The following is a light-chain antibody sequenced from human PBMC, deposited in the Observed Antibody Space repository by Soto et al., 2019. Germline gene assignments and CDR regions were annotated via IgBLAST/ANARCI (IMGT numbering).Light chain of an antibody. CDR2: GAS. CDR3: QQYNNWPRA. Sequence: ETVMTQSPATLSVSPGERATLSCRASQSVSSNLAWYQQKPGQAPRLLIYGASTRATGIPARLSGSGSGTEFTLAISSLQSEDFAVYYCQQYNNWPRAFGQGTKVEIK. V-gene: IGKV3-15*01. J-gene: IGKJ1*01. CDR1: QSVSSN.